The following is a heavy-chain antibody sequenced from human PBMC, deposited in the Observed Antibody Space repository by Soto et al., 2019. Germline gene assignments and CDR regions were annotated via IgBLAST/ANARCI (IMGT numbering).Heavy chain of an antibody. CDR1: GRIFSSFP. D-gene: IGHD3-10*02. CDR3: ARGGSRDAYDYVLDQ. CDR2: VISASGSV. Sequence: QVQVVQSGAEVKKPGSSVKISCKASGRIFSSFPTSWVRQVPGQGLEWMGGVISASGSVTYAPKVQGRVTMTAVNSAGIGYMELTSLTSEDTAIYYCARGGSRDAYDYVLDQWGPGTMVTVS. V-gene: IGHV1-69*06. J-gene: IGHJ1*01.